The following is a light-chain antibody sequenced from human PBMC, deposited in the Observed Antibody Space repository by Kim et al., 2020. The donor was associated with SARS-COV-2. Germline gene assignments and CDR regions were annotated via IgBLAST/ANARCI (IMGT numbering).Light chain of an antibody. CDR2: AAS. V-gene: IGKV1-12*01. CDR1: QGISSW. CDR3: QQYNSFPLT. J-gene: IGKJ1*01. Sequence: DIQMTQSPSSVSASVGDRVTITCRASQGISSWLAWYQKKPGKAPKLLIYAASSLQSGVPSRFSGSGSGTDFTLTISSLQPEDFATYYCQQYNSFPLTFGQGTKVDIK.